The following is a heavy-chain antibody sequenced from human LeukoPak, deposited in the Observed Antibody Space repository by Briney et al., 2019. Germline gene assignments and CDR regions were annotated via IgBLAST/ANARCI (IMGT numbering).Heavy chain of an antibody. CDR1: GGSISSGGYY. CDR3: AREGRDSSSWYPYFDY. Sequence: KSSQTLSLTCTVSGGSISSGGYYWSWIRQHPGKGLEWIGYIYYSGSTYYNPSLKSRVTTSVDTSKNQFSLKLSSVTAADTAVYYCAREGRDSSSWYPYFDYWGQGTLVTVTS. J-gene: IGHJ4*02. D-gene: IGHD6-13*01. V-gene: IGHV4-30-4*08. CDR2: IYYSGST.